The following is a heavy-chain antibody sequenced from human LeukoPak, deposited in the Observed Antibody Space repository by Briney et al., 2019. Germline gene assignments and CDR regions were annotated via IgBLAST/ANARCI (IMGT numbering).Heavy chain of an antibody. CDR2: IYPGDSDT. V-gene: IGHV5-51*01. CDR1: GYXFTIYW. CDR3: ARHDRGYYFGLDV. Sequence: GESLKISCNGSGYXFTIYWIPWVRQMPGKGLEWMGIIYPGDSDTRYSPFFQGQVTISADKSISTAYLQWSSLKASDTAMYYCARHDRGYYFGLDVWGQGTTVTVSS. J-gene: IGHJ6*02.